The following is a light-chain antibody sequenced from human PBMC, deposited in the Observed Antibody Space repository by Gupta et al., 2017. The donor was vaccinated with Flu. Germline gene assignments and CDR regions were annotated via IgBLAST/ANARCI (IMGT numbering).Light chain of an antibody. CDR2: GAY. V-gene: IGKV3-15*01. CDR1: QSLNSIY. Sequence: EIVMTQSPATLSVSPGDRATLSCRASQSLNSIYLAWYQQKPGQAPRLLIYGAYTRATGFPARFSGSGSGTEFTLTISSLQSEDFAVYYCQQEQSCPITFGWGTKVEIK. CDR3: QQEQSCPIT. J-gene: IGKJ4*01.